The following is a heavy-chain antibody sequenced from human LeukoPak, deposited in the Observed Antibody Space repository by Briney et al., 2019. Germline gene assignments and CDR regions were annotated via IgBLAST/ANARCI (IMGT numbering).Heavy chain of an antibody. V-gene: IGHV3-7*01. CDR2: INQGGSEK. D-gene: IGHD2-21*02. CDR1: GFTFSSYE. CDR3: ARDVGDL. J-gene: IGHJ4*02. Sequence: GGSLRLSCAASGFTFSSYEMNWVRQAPGKGLEWLANINQGGSEKYYVDSVKGRFTISRDNAKNSLFLQMNSLRAEDTAVYYCARDVGDLWGQGTLDTVSS.